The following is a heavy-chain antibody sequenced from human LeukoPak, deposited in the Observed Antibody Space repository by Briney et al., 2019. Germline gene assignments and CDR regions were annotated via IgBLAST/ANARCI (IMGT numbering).Heavy chain of an antibody. J-gene: IGHJ6*03. CDR3: ARASSPRNYYYMDV. Sequence: GGSLRLSCAASGFTFSSYEMNWVRQAPGKGLEWVSYISSSGSTIYYADSVKGRFTISRDNAKNSLYLQMNSLRAEDTAVYYCARASSPRNYYYMDVWGKGTTVTISS. V-gene: IGHV3-48*03. CDR2: ISSSGSTI. CDR1: GFTFSSYE. D-gene: IGHD2-2*01.